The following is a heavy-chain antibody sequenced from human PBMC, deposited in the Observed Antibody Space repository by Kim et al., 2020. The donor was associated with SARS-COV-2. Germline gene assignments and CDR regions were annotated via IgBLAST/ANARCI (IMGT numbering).Heavy chain of an antibody. D-gene: IGHD3-3*01. V-gene: IGHV4-39*01. Sequence: SETLSLTCTVSGGSISSLSYYWGWIRQPPGKVLEWIGNVYYSGSTYYNPFLKSRVTISVDTSENQFSLKLSSVTAADTAVYYCARLQYHDVRGANWYFDLWGRGTLVTVSS. CDR2: VYYSGST. CDR3: ARLQYHDVRGANWYFDL. J-gene: IGHJ2*01. CDR1: GGSISSLSYY.